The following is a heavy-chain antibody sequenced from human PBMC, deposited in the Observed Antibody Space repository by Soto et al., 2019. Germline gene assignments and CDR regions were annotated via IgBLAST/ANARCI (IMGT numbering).Heavy chain of an antibody. CDR3: ARDSRKEYTSSWLDY. J-gene: IGHJ4*02. D-gene: IGHD6-6*01. Sequence: LAPGKGLEWVAVISYDGSNKYYADSVKGRFTISRDNSKNTLYLQMNSLRAEDTAVYYCARDSRKEYTSSWLDYWGQGTLVTVSS. CDR2: ISYDGSNK. V-gene: IGHV3-30*03.